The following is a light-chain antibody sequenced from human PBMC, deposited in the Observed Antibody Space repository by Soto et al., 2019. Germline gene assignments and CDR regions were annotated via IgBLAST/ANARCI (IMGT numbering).Light chain of an antibody. CDR1: SSDVGDYNY. CDR2: EVS. J-gene: IGLJ1*01. CDR3: SSYTSTSTTFV. V-gene: IGLV2-14*01. Sequence: QSVLTQPASVSGSPGQSITISCTGTSSDVGDYNYVSWYQQYPGKAPKLMIYEVSNRPSGVSNRFSGSKSGNTASLTISGLQAEDEADYYCSSYTSTSTTFVFGTGTKVNVL.